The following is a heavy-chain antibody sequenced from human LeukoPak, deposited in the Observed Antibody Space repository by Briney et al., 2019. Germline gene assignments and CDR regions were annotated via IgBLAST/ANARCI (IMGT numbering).Heavy chain of an antibody. J-gene: IGHJ4*02. V-gene: IGHV4-59*01. CDR2: IYYSGST. Sequence: SETLSLTCTVSGVSISGYYWSWIRQPPGKGLEWIGYIYYSGSTNYNPSLKSRVTISVDTSKNQFSLKLSSVTAADTAVYYCARAFYSNLPNYWGQGTLVTVSS. CDR1: GVSISGYY. D-gene: IGHD4-11*01. CDR3: ARAFYSNLPNY.